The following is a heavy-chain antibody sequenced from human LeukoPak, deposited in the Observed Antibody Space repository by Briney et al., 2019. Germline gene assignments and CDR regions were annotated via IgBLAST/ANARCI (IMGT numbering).Heavy chain of an antibody. CDR1: GFTFSSYG. D-gene: IGHD6-6*01. V-gene: IGHV3-30*03. Sequence: GGSLRLSCAASGFTFSSYGMHWVRQAPGKGLEWVAVISYDGSNKYYADSVKGRFTISRDNSKNTLYLQMNSLRAEDTAVYYCARSTSHYYSYYMDVWGKGTTVTVSS. J-gene: IGHJ6*03. CDR3: ARSTSHYYSYYMDV. CDR2: ISYDGSNK.